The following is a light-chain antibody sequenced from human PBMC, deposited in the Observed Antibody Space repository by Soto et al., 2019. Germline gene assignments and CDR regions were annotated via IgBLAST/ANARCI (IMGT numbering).Light chain of an antibody. CDR3: QQYGSSLT. CDR2: GAS. CDR1: QSVSSSY. Sequence: EIVLTQSPGTLSLSPGERATLSCRASQSVSSSYLAWYQQKPGQAPRLLIYGASRRATGIPDRFSGSGSGTDFTLTISRLEPEDFAVYYCQQYGSSLTLGPGTKVDIK. J-gene: IGKJ3*01. V-gene: IGKV3-20*01.